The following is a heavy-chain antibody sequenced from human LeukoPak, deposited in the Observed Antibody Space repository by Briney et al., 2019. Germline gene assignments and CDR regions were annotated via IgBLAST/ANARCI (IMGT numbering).Heavy chain of an antibody. J-gene: IGHJ4*02. CDR1: GFTLDDYG. CDR3: ARATHYYESSGYDY. D-gene: IGHD3-22*01. Sequence: GGSLRLSCAASGFTLDDYGMSWVRHAPGKGLEWGSGINWNGGSTGYADSVKGRFTISRDNANNSLYLQMNSLRAEDTALYYCARATHYYESSGYDYWGQGTLVTVSS. CDR2: INWNGGST. V-gene: IGHV3-20*04.